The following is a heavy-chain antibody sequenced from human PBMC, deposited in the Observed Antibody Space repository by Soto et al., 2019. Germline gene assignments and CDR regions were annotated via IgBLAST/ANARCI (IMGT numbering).Heavy chain of an antibody. V-gene: IGHV3-66*01. CDR1: GFTVSSHY. Sequence: ESGGGLVQPGGSLRLSCAASGFTVSSHYINWVRQAPGKGLDWVSVIYNSGTSFYADSVKGRFTVSRDTAKNSVFLQMSRLRAEDTAVYFCERGTWIVRGLIPDAFDIWGQGTMVTVSS. J-gene: IGHJ3*02. CDR3: ERGTWIVRGLIPDAFDI. D-gene: IGHD3-10*01. CDR2: IYNSGTS.